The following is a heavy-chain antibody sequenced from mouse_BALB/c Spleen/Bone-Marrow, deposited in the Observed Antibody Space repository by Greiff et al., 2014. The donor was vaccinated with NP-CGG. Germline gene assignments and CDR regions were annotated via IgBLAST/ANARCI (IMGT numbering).Heavy chain of an antibody. V-gene: IGHV5-6*02. CDR2: ISSGGSST. CDR1: GFTFSSYG. J-gene: IGHJ2*01. CDR3: ARRPLQANSYFDS. D-gene: IGHD3-2*02. Sequence: EVMLVESGGDLVKPGGSLKLSCVASGFTFSSYGMSWVRQTPDKRLEWVATISSGGSSTYYPASVKGRFTISRDNAKSTLYLQMSSLSSEDTAMYYCARRPLQANSYFDSWGQGTTLTVSS.